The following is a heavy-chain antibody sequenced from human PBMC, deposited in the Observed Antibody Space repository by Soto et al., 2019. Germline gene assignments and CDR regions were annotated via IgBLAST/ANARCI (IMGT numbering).Heavy chain of an antibody. CDR3: ARVGGEYCSSTSCYPYFFDY. D-gene: IGHD2-2*01. V-gene: IGHV3-21*01. CDR1: GFTFSTYP. J-gene: IGHJ4*02. Sequence: EVQLVESGGGLVKPGGSLRLSCAASGFTFSTYPMNWVRQAPGKGLEWVSSISSGSTYMYYADSVKGRFTISRDNAKNSLFLQLNSLRAEDQAMYSCARVGGEYCSSTSCYPYFFDYWGQGTLVTVSS. CDR2: ISSGSTYM.